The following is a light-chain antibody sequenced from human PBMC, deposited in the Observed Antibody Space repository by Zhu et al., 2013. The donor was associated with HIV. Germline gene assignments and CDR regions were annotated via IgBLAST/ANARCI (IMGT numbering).Light chain of an antibody. CDR3: QQYGDSLPLT. Sequence: EIVMTQSPATLSVSPGDRATLSCRASQSVTSTFLAWYQQKPGQAPRLLMYGASNRATGIPDRFSGSGSGTDFTLTISRLEPEDFAVYYCQQYGDSLPLTFGGGTKVEIK. CDR1: QSVTSTF. J-gene: IGKJ4*01. CDR2: GAS. V-gene: IGKV3-20*01.